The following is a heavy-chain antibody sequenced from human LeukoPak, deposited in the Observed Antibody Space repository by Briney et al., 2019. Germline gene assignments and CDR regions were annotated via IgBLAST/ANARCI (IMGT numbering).Heavy chain of an antibody. V-gene: IGHV4-59*08. D-gene: IGHD3-10*01. CDR1: GGSMSGHY. CDR2: IYYSGST. J-gene: IGHJ4*02. Sequence: SETLSLTCTVSGGSMSGHYWSWIRQPPGKGLEWIGYIYYSGSTNYNPSLKSRVTISVDTSKNQFSLKLSSVTAADTAVYYCARIMYYGSGSYYFGYWGQGTLVTVSS. CDR3: ARIMYYGSGSYYFGY.